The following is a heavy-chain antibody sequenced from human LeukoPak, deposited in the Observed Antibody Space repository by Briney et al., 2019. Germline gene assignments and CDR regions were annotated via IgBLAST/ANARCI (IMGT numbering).Heavy chain of an antibody. V-gene: IGHV4-30-2*01. D-gene: IGHD1-14*01. Sequence: SETLSLTCAVSGGSISSGGYSWSWIRQPPGKGLEWIGYIYHSGSTYYNPSLKSRVTISVDRSKNQFSLKLSSVTAADTAVYYCARETNTKWAFDIWGQGTMVTVSS. CDR1: GGSISSGGYS. CDR3: ARETNTKWAFDI. J-gene: IGHJ3*02. CDR2: IYHSGST.